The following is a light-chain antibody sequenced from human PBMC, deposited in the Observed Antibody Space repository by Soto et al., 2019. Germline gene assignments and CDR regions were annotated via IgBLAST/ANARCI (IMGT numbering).Light chain of an antibody. J-gene: IGKJ4*01. CDR1: QGISNY. CDR2: TAS. CDR3: QQLNSHPLT. V-gene: IGKV1-9*01. Sequence: DIQLTQSPSFLSASVGDRVTITCPASQGISNYLAWYQRKPGKAPKLLIYTASTLQSGVPSRFSGSGSGTEFTLTISSLQPEDFATYYCQQLNSHPLTFGGGTKVEIK.